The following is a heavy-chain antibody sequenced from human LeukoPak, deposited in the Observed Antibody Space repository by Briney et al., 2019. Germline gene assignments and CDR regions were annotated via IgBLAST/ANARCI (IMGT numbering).Heavy chain of an antibody. V-gene: IGHV3-53*01. CDR3: ARDTPEPPYYYYGMDV. CDR1: GFTVSSNY. CDR2: IYSGGST. Sequence: GGSLRLSCAASGFTVSSNYMSWVSQAPGKGLEWVSVIYSGGSTYYADSVKGRFTISRDNSKNTLYLQVNSLRAEDTAVYYCARDTPEPPYYYYGMDVWGQGTTVTVSS. D-gene: IGHD1-14*01. J-gene: IGHJ6*02.